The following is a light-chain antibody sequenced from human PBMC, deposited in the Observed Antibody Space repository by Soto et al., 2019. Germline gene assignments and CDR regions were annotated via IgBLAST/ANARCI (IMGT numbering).Light chain of an antibody. CDR1: QSVSSY. V-gene: IGKV3-11*01. J-gene: IGKJ1*01. Sequence: EIVLTQSPATLSLSPGERATLSCRASQSVSSYLAWYQQKPGQAPRLLIYDASNRATGIPARFSGSGSGTDFTLTISSLEPEDFAVYYCQQRRDWGGTFGQGTKVEIK. CDR3: QQRRDWGGT. CDR2: DAS.